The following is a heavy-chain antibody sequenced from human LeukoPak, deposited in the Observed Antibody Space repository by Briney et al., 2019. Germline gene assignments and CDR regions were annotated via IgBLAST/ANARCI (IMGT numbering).Heavy chain of an antibody. CDR2: ISTSGDRT. CDR3: ASVKLRGWLSFSNLFDP. D-gene: IGHD6-19*01. V-gene: IGHV3-23*01. CDR1: GFTFSTYA. J-gene: IGHJ5*02. Sequence: GGSLRLSCAASGFTFSTYAMTWVRQAPGKGLEWVSGISTSGDRTYYADSVKGRFTISRDNSKNTLYLQMNSLRAEDTAVYYCASVKLRGWLSFSNLFDPWSQGTLVTVSS.